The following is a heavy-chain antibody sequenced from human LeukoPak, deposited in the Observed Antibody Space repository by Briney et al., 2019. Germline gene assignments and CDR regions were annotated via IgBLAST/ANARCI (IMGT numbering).Heavy chain of an antibody. V-gene: IGHV3-66*01. D-gene: IGHD3-9*01. CDR1: GFTASSNY. J-gene: IGHJ4*02. Sequence: SGGSLRLPCADSGFTASSNYMSWVRQAPGKGLEWVSVIYSGGSTYYADSVKGRFTISRDNSKNTLYLQMNSLRAEDTAVYYCARDGQDDILTGYYDYWGQGTLVTVSS. CDR2: IYSGGST. CDR3: ARDGQDDILTGYYDY.